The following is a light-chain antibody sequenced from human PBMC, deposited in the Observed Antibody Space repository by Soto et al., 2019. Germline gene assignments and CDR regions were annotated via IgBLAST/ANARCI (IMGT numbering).Light chain of an antibody. Sequence: DVQMTQSPSTLSASVGDGVTITCRASQTISRWLAGYQQKPERAPKLLIYKASSLQSGVPSRFSGSGSGTEFTLTISILQPDDFATYYCQQYSSYFWTFGQGTKVDI. CDR3: QQYSSYFWT. CDR2: KAS. V-gene: IGKV1-5*03. CDR1: QTISRW. J-gene: IGKJ1*01.